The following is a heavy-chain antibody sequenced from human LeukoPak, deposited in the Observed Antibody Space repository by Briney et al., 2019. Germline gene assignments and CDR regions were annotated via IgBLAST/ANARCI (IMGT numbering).Heavy chain of an antibody. J-gene: IGHJ4*02. V-gene: IGHV4-59*08. Sequence: SETLSLTCTVSGGSISSHYWSWIRQLPGRGLEWIGYIYSSGTTNYNPSLKSRVTISVDTSKNQFSLELTSVTAADTAVYYCARPLTGYSNTFVYWGQGTMVTVSS. CDR1: GGSISSHY. CDR2: IYSSGTT. D-gene: IGHD4-11*01. CDR3: ARPLTGYSNTFVY.